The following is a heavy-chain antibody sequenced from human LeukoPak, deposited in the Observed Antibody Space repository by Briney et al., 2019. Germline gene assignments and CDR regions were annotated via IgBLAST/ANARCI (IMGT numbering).Heavy chain of an antibody. V-gene: IGHV1-8*02. Sequence: ASVKVSCKASGYTFTSHDINWVRQATGQGLEWMGWMNPNSGNTGYAQQFQGRVTMTRNTSISTAYMELSSLRSEDTAVYYCARASLYCTNGVCYPTSRYWGQGTLVTVSS. CDR2: MNPNSGNT. CDR1: GYTFTSHD. D-gene: IGHD2-8*01. CDR3: ARASLYCTNGVCYPTSRY. J-gene: IGHJ4*02.